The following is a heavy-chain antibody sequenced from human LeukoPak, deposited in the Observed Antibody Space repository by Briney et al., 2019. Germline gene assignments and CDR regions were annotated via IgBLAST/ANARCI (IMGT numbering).Heavy chain of an antibody. J-gene: IGHJ4*02. CDR2: IYYSGST. D-gene: IGHD3-22*01. CDR3: ASGSSGYLDY. V-gene: IGHV4-59*01. CDR1: GGSISSYY. Sequence: SETLSLTCTVSGGSISSYYWSWTRQPPGKGLEWIGYIYYSGSTNYNPSLKSRVTISVDTSKNQFSLKLSSVTAADTAVYYCASGSSGYLDYWGQGTLVTVSS.